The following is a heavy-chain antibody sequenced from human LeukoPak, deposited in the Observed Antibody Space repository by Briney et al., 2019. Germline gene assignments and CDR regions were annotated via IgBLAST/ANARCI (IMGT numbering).Heavy chain of an antibody. D-gene: IGHD6-19*01. CDR3: VKWAVAVDDAFDI. Sequence: GGSLRLSCAASGFTFSSYGMHWVRQAPGKGLEWVAVISYDGSNKYYADSVKGRFTISRDNSKNTLYLQMNSLRAEDTAVYYCVKWAVAVDDAFDIWGQGTMVTVSS. V-gene: IGHV3-30*18. CDR2: ISYDGSNK. J-gene: IGHJ3*02. CDR1: GFTFSSYG.